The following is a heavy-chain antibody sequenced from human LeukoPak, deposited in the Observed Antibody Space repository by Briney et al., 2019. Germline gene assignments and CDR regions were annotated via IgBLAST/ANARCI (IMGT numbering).Heavy chain of an antibody. V-gene: IGHV3-49*04. CDR1: GFTSGDYA. CDR3: ARARYVAAAGHTFDY. CDR2: IRSKAYGGTT. J-gene: IGHJ4*02. Sequence: PGRSLRLSCTASGFTSGDYAMSWVRQAPGKGLEWVGFIRSKAYGGTTEYAASVKGRFTISRDDSKSIAYLQMNSLKTEDTAVYYCARARYVAAAGHTFDYWGQGTLVTVSS. D-gene: IGHD6-13*01.